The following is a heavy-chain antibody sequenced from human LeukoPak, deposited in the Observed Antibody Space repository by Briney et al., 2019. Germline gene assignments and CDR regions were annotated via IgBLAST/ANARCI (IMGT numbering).Heavy chain of an antibody. D-gene: IGHD5-18*01. J-gene: IGHJ5*02. CDR1: GGSISSYY. V-gene: IGHV4-59*01. CDR2: IYYSGST. CDR3: ARVKNTAMLYNWFDP. Sequence: SETLSLTCTVSGGSISSYYWSWIRQPPGKGLEWIGYIYYSGSTNYNPSLKSRVTISVDTSKNQFSLKLSSVTAADTAVYYCARVKNTAMLYNWFDPWGQGTLVTVSS.